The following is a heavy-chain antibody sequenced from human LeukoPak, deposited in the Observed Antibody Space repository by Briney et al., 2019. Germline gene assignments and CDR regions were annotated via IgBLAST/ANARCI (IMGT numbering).Heavy chain of an antibody. V-gene: IGHV3-74*01. D-gene: IGHD2-21*02. CDR1: GFTFSNYW. CDR3: ARTAYCGADCHDYFDY. CDR2: IKGDGSST. J-gene: IGHJ4*02. Sequence: GGSLRLSCAASGFTFSNYWMHWVRQAPGKGLVWVSRIKGDGSSTSYADSVKGRVTISRDNAQNTLYLQMNSLRAEDTAVYYCARTAYCGADCHDYFDYWGQGTLVTVSS.